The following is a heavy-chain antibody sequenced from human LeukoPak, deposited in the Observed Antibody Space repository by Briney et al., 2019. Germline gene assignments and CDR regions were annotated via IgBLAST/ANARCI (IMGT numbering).Heavy chain of an antibody. J-gene: IGHJ4*02. D-gene: IGHD6-6*01. V-gene: IGHV4-59*08. CDR1: GGSISSYY. CDR2: IYYSGST. CDR3: ARGYSSSSGRPDY. Sequence: SETRSLTCTVSGGSISSYYWSWIRQPPEKGLEWIGYIYYSGSTNYNPSLKSRVTISIDTSKKQFSLKLSSVTAADTAVYYCARGYSSSSGRPDYWGQGTLVTVSS.